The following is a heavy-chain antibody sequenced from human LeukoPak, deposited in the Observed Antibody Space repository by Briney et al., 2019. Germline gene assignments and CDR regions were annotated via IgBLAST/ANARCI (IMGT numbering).Heavy chain of an antibody. J-gene: IGHJ4*02. Sequence: NSSETLSLTCTVSGGSISSYYWSWIRQPAGKGLEWIGRTHTSGNTNYNPSLKSRVTISTDTSKNQFSLRLSSVTAADTAVYYCARHHYQLSALDYWGQGTLVTVSS. D-gene: IGHD2-2*01. CDR3: ARHHYQLSALDY. V-gene: IGHV4-4*07. CDR2: THTSGNT. CDR1: GGSISSYY.